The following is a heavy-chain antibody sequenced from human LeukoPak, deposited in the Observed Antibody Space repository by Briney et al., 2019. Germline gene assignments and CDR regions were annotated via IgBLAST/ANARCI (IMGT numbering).Heavy chain of an antibody. Sequence: GGSLRLSCAASGFTVSTNYMSWVRQAPGKGLEWVSVIYGGGGTYYADSVKGRFTISRDNSENTLYLQMNSLRAEDTAVYYCARSPRWGYFDYWGQGTLVTVSS. J-gene: IGHJ4*02. V-gene: IGHV3-53*01. CDR2: IYGGGGT. CDR3: ARSPRWGYFDY. D-gene: IGHD4-23*01. CDR1: GFTVSTNY.